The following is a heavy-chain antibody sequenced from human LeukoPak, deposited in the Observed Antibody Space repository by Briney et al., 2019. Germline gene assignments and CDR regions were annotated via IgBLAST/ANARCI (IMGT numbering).Heavy chain of an antibody. J-gene: IGHJ4*02. D-gene: IGHD5-12*01. Sequence: GGSLRLSCEVSGFTFSDYGMTWVRQAPGKGLEWVSQIGASGDITYYGDSAKGRFTISRDNSKNTLYMQMSSLRAEDTAVYFCAKEEGDSSFDYWGQGTLVTVSS. CDR3: AKEEGDSSFDY. CDR1: GFTFSDYG. V-gene: IGHV3-23*01. CDR2: IGASGDIT.